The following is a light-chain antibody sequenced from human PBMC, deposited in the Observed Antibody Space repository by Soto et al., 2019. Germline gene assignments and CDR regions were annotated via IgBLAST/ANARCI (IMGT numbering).Light chain of an antibody. CDR1: QSVSIY. Sequence: EIVMTQSPATLSVSPGERATLSCRASQSVSIYLAWYQQTPGQAPRLLIYGASTRATGIPVRFSGSASGTEFPLTISSLQSEDFTVYYCQQYNKWPLMFGQGTKVEIK. J-gene: IGKJ1*01. CDR3: QQYNKWPLM. V-gene: IGKV3-15*01. CDR2: GAS.